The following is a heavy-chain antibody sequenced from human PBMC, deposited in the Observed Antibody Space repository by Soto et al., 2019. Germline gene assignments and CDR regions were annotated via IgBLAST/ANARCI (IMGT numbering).Heavy chain of an antibody. Sequence: VGSLRLSCASSVYTFSDYSMNCVRQSPGKWLEWISYFGTSRKYIFYADSVRGRFTISRDDVKNSLFLQMNSLRDEDTAVYYCVRDSDWAFEIWGQGTMVSVSS. CDR2: FGTSRKYI. J-gene: IGHJ3*02. CDR1: VYTFSDYS. D-gene: IGHD3-9*01. V-gene: IGHV3-48*02. CDR3: VRDSDWAFEI.